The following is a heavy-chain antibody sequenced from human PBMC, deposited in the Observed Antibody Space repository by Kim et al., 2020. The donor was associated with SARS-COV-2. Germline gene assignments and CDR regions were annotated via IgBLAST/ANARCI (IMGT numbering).Heavy chain of an antibody. D-gene: IGHD7-27*01. CDR2: ISWNSGSI. CDR3: ATLRSPLG. V-gene: IGHV3-9*01. Sequence: GGSLRLSCAASGFTFDDYAMHWVRQAPGKGLEWVSGISWNSGSIGYADSVKGRFTISRDNAKNSLYLQMNSLRAEDTALYYCATLRSPLGWGQGTLVTVSS. CDR1: GFTFDDYA. J-gene: IGHJ4*02.